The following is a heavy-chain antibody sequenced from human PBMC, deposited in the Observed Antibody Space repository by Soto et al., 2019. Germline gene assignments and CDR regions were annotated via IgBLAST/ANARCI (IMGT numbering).Heavy chain of an antibody. CDR1: GGTFSGYV. D-gene: IGHD3-16*01. CDR2: FVPLFGTT. V-gene: IGHV1-69*19. CDR3: ATPCRGVSSPTYFDI. Sequence: QLVQSGSEVKKPGSSVKVSCQASGGTFSGYVVTWVRQAPGQGLEWMGEFVPLFGTTNYAQRFSGRITITAYETTSTAYMELRTLRSDDTSVYYFATPCRGVSSPTYFDIWGQGTLGNVSS. J-gene: IGHJ4*02.